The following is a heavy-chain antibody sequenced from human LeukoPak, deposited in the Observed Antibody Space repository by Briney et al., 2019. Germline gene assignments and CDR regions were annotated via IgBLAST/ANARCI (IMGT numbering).Heavy chain of an antibody. J-gene: IGHJ5*02. CDR1: GYTFTSYG. CDR2: ISAYNGNT. CDR3: ASSSSWYNWFDP. V-gene: IGHV1-18*01. D-gene: IGHD6-13*01. Sequence: ASVKVSCKASGYTFTSYGISWVRQAPGQGLEWMGWISAYNGNTNYAQKLQGRVTMTTDASTSTAYMELRSLRSDDTAVYYCASSSSWYNWFDPWGQGTLVTVSS.